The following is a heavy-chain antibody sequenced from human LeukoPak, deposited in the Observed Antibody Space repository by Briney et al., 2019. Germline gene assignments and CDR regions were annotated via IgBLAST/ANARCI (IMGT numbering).Heavy chain of an antibody. J-gene: IGHJ4*02. CDR3: ATLGYSYGTDY. CDR1: GGSISSSSYY. Sequence: SETLSLTCTVSGGSISSSSYYWGWIRQPPGKGLEWIGSFYYSGSTYYNPSLKSRVTISLDTSKNQFSLRLSSVTAADTAVYYCATLGYSYGTDYWGQGTLVTVSS. D-gene: IGHD5-18*01. V-gene: IGHV4-39*07. CDR2: FYYSGST.